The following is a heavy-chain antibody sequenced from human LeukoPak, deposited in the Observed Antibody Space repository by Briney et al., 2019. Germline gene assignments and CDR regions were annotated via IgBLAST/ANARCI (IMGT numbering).Heavy chain of an antibody. V-gene: IGHV4-39*01. CDR2: IYNSGST. Sequence: SETLSLTCTVSAGSISSISYYWGWIRQPPGKGLEWIGSIYNSGSTYYNPSLKSPVTISVDTSKNQFSLKLSSLTAADTAVYYCARHGADIVVVPSGSVVYWGQGTLVTVSS. CDR3: ARHGADIVVVPSGSVVY. D-gene: IGHD2-2*01. J-gene: IGHJ4*02. CDR1: AGSISSISYY.